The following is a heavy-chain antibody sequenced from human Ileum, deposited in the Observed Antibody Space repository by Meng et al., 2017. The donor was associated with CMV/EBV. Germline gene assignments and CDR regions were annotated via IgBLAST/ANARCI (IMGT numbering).Heavy chain of an antibody. CDR3: ARVGRLAEYDVVPDK. CDR1: GFTFTTYT. V-gene: IGHV3-21*06. D-gene: IGHD5-12*01. J-gene: IGHJ4*02. Sequence: GGSLRLSCAASGFTFTTYTMTWVRQAPGKGLEWVASIRNINDYMYYADSVKGRFTISRDNAKSSLYLQMNSLRAEDTALYYCARVGRLAEYDVVPDKWGQGTLVNVSS. CDR2: IRNINDYM.